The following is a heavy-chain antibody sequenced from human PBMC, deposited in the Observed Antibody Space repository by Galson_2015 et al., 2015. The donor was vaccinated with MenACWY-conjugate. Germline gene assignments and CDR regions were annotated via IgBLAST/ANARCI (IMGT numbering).Heavy chain of an antibody. V-gene: IGHV3-48*02. J-gene: IGHJ6*02. D-gene: IGHD1-26*01. Sequence: SLRLSCAASGFSFSDYSINWVRQAPGKGLEWVSYISSSSTIYYADSVKGRFTISRDNAKNSLYLQMNGLRDEDTAVYYCARDKGGEVGLFDYYYGMDVWGQGTTVTVSS. CDR3: ARDKGGEVGLFDYYYGMDV. CDR1: GFSFSDYS. CDR2: ISSSSTI.